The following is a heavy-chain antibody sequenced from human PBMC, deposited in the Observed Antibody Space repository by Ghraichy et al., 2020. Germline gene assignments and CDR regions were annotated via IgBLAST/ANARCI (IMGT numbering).Heavy chain of an antibody. D-gene: IGHD3-10*01. V-gene: IGHV3-48*02. CDR1: GFTFSSYS. CDR3: ARRGYGFTDY. CDR2: ISSSSTI. Sequence: GESMNISCAASGFTFSSYSMNWVRQAPGKGLEWVSYISSSSTIYYADSVKGRFTISRDNAKNSLYLQMNSLRDEDTAVYYCARRGYGFTDYWGQGTLVTVSS. J-gene: IGHJ4*02.